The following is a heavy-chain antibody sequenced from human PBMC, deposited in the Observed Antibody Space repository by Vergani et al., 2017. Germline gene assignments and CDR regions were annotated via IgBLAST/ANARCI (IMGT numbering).Heavy chain of an antibody. CDR2: IKSKTDGGTT. V-gene: IGHV3-15*01. Sequence: EVQLVESGGGLVKPGGSLRLSCAASGFTFSNDWMSWVRQAPGKGLEWVGRIKSKTDGGTTDYAAPVKGRFTISRDDSKNTLYLQMNSLKTEDTAVYYCTTDGTYYDILTGYLPWYYFDYWGQGTLVTVSS. CDR3: TTDGTYYDILTGYLPWYYFDY. J-gene: IGHJ4*02. D-gene: IGHD3-9*01. CDR1: GFTFSNDW.